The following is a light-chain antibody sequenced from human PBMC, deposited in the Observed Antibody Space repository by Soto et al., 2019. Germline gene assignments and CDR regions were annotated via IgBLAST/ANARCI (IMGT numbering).Light chain of an antibody. J-gene: IGKJ4*01. CDR2: GAS. Sequence: DIQMTHSPSSLSASVGDRVTITCRASQSISKYLNWYQHKPGEAPKLLIYGASTLQRGVPSRFSGGGSGTDFTLTSSSLQPEDFATYYCQQTYTSPLTVGGGTTVE. CDR1: QSISKY. V-gene: IGKV1-39*01. CDR3: QQTYTSPLT.